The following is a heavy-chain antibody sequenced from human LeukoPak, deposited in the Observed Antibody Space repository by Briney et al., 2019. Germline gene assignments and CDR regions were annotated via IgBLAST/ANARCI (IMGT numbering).Heavy chain of an antibody. J-gene: IGHJ4*02. Sequence: PGGSLRLSCVVSGSTFNYWMDWVRQAPGKGLEWVALIKQDGSETYYVDSVKGRFTISRDNAKNSLYLQMNSLRSEDTAVYYCASRGDLSWFGALRHWSQGTRVTVSS. D-gene: IGHD3-16*02. CDR1: GSTFNYW. CDR2: IKQDGSET. V-gene: IGHV3-7*01. CDR3: ASRGDLSWFGALRH.